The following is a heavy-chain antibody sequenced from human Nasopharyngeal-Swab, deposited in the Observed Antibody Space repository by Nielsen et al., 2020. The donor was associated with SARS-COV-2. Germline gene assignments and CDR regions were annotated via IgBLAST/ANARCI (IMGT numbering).Heavy chain of an antibody. V-gene: IGHV1-18*01. Sequence: ASVKVSCKASGYTFTSYGISWVRQAPGQGLEWMGWISAYNGNTNYAQKFQGRVTMTRDTSTSTVYMELSSLRSEDTAVYYCARETYYDFWSGYPPRYYYYYYGMDVWGQGTTVTVSS. CDR3: ARETYYDFWSGYPPRYYYYYYGMDV. CDR2: ISAYNGNT. D-gene: IGHD3-3*01. CDR1: GYTFTSYG. J-gene: IGHJ6*02.